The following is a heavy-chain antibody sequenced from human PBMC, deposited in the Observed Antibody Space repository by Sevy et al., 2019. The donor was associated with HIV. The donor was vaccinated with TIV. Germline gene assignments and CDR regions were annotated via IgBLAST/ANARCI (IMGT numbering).Heavy chain of an antibody. Sequence: GGSLRLSCAASGFTFSNAWMSWVRQAPGKGLEWVGRIKSKTDGGTTDYAAPVKGRFTISRDDSKNTLYLQMNSLKTEDTAVNYCTTAGHYDSRGYYYDWYFDLWGRGTLVTVSS. V-gene: IGHV3-15*01. D-gene: IGHD3-22*01. CDR2: IKSKTDGGTT. CDR3: TTAGHYDSRGYYYDWYFDL. J-gene: IGHJ2*01. CDR1: GFTFSNAW.